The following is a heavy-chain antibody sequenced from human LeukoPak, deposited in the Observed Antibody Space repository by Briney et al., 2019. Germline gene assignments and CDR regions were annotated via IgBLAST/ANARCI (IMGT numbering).Heavy chain of an antibody. V-gene: IGHV3-23*01. J-gene: IGHJ6*03. D-gene: IGHD3-10*01. CDR1: GFSFSTYA. Sequence: GGSLRLSCAASGFSFSTYAMSWVRQAPGKGLEWVSGISGSGSSTSYADSMKGRFTISRDKSNYTLYLQMNSLRAEDTAVYYCAKAGVTGYYYYMDVWGKGTTVTVSS. CDR2: ISGSGSST. CDR3: AKAGVTGYYYYMDV.